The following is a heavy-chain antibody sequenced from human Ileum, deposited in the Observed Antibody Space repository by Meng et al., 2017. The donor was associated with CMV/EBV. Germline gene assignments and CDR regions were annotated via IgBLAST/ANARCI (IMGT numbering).Heavy chain of an antibody. J-gene: IGHJ4*02. CDR1: SGSITIDGHY. CDR3: TKDRGNYIVDF. CDR2: IYYTGAT. V-gene: IGHV4-39*07. Sequence: QLQLQESGPGLVKPSETLSLICSVSSGSITIDGHYWGWIRQPPGKGLAWIGSIYYTGATFYNPSLKSRITVSIDTSKNQFSLNLRSMTAADTAVYYCTKDRGNYIVDFWGQGTLVTVSS. D-gene: IGHD1-26*01.